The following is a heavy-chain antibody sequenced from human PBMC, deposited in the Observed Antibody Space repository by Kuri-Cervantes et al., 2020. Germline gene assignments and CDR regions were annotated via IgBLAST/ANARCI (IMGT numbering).Heavy chain of an antibody. Sequence: RTLSRTCAASGFTFSSYGMHSVRQAPGKGLEWVAVIWYDESNKYYADSVKGRFTISRDNSQNTLYLQMDSLRAEDTAVYYCAKAASLSSGYHFVVWGQGTLVTVSS. V-gene: IGHV3-33*06. J-gene: IGHJ4*02. CDR2: IWYDESNK. D-gene: IGHD3-22*01. CDR1: GFTFSSYG. CDR3: AKAASLSSGYHFVV.